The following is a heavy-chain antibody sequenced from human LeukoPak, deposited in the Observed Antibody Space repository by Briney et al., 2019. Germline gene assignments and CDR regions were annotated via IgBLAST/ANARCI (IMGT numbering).Heavy chain of an antibody. CDR2: IWYDGSNK. J-gene: IGHJ5*02. CDR3: ARDSSSWRSNWFDP. Sequence: PGGSLRLPCAASGFTFSSYGMHWVRQAPGKGLEWVAVIWYDGSNKYYADSVKGRFTISRDNSKNTLYLQMNSLRAEDTAVYYCARDSSSWRSNWFDPWGQGTLVTVSS. CDR1: GFTFSSYG. V-gene: IGHV3-33*01. D-gene: IGHD6-13*01.